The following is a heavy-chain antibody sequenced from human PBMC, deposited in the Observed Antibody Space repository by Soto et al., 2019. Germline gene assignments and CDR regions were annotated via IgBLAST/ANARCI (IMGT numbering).Heavy chain of an antibody. J-gene: IGHJ3*02. CDR3: AKGGHYYDSSGYYRAGAGAFDI. D-gene: IGHD3-22*01. CDR1: GFTFSSYG. Sequence: PGGSLRLSCAASGFTFSSYGMHWVRQAPGKGLEWVAVISYDGSNKYYADSVKGRFTISRDNSKNTLYLQMNSLRAEDTAVYYCAKGGHYYDSSGYYRAGAGAFDIWGQGTMVTVSS. V-gene: IGHV3-30*18. CDR2: ISYDGSNK.